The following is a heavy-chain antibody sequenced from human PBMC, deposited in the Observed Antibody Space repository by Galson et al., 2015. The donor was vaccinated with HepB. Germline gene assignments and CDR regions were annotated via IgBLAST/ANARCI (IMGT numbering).Heavy chain of an antibody. D-gene: IGHD5-18*01. Sequence: SVKVSCKASGGTFSSYAISWVRQAPGQGLEWMGGIIPIFSTANYAQKFQGRVTITADKSTSTAYMELSSLRSEDTAVYYCARDVGGYSYGLFFDYWGQGTLVTVSS. J-gene: IGHJ4*02. CDR3: ARDVGGYSYGLFFDY. CDR1: GGTFSSYA. CDR2: IIPIFSTA. V-gene: IGHV1-69*06.